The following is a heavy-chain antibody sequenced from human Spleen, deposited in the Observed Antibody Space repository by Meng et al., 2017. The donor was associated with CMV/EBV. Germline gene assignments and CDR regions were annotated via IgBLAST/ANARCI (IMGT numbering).Heavy chain of an antibody. J-gene: IGHJ6*02. D-gene: IGHD4-11*01. CDR1: GFTFSSYS. V-gene: IGHV3-21*01. CDR3: ARERDYSWGLLRYYGMDV. CDR2: ISSSSSYI. Sequence: GESLKISCAASGFTFSSYSMNWVRQAPGKGLEWVSSISSSSSYIYYADSVKGRFTISRDNAKNSLYLQMNSLRAEDTAVYYCARERDYSWGLLRYYGMDVWGQGTTVTVSS.